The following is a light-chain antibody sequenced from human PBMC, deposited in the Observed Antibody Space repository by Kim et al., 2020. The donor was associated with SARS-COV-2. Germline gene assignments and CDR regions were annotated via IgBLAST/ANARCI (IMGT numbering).Light chain of an antibody. CDR3: QSYNRSNVV. Sequence: GETGTISCTRSSGSIDDNYVQWYQQRPGGVPIIVIYEDDQRPSGVSDRFSGSIDNSSNSASLTISGLKTEDEADYYCQSYNRSNVVFGGGTKVTVL. V-gene: IGLV6-57*03. J-gene: IGLJ2*01. CDR1: SGSIDDNY. CDR2: EDD.